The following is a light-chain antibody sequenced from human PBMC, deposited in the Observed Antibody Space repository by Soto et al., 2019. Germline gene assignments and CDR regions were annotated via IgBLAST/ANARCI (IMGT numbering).Light chain of an antibody. Sequence: QSALTQPASVSGSPGQSVSISCTGTSSDVGSYNLVSWYQQHPGKAPEVLIFEGSKGPSGVSNRFSASKSGNTASLTISGLQAEDEAYYYCCSYAGSSTLVFGGGTQLTVL. CDR1: SSDVGSYNL. J-gene: IGLJ2*01. CDR2: EGS. V-gene: IGLV2-23*01. CDR3: CSYAGSSTLV.